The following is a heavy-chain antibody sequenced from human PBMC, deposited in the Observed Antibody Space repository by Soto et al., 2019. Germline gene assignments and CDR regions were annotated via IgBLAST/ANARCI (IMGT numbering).Heavy chain of an antibody. CDR2: IIPIFGTA. CDR1: GGTFSSYA. D-gene: IGHD3-10*01. J-gene: IGHJ6*02. V-gene: IGHV1-69*13. Sequence: SSVKVYCKASGGTFSSYAISWLRKATGQGLEWMGGIIPIFGTANYAQKFQGRVTITADESTSTAYMELSSLRSEDTAVYYFARNYYGSGSYRPYYYYGMDVWGQGTTVTVSS. CDR3: ARNYYGSGSYRPYYYYGMDV.